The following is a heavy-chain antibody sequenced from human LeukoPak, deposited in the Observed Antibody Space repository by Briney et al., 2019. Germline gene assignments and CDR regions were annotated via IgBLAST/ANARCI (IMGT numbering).Heavy chain of an antibody. D-gene: IGHD3-10*01. J-gene: IGHJ6*02. CDR3: AAQRESSGRPLDHRYYYYYGMDV. Sequence: SETLSLTCTVSGGSISSYYWSWIRQPPGKGLEWIGYIYYSGSTNYNPSLKSRVTISVDTSKNQFSLKLSSVTAADTAVYYCAAQRESSGRPLDHRYYYYYGMDVWGQGTTVTVSS. CDR1: GGSISSYY. CDR2: IYYSGST. V-gene: IGHV4-59*01.